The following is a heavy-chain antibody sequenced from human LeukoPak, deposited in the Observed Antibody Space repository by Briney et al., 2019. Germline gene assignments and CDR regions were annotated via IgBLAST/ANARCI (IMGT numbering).Heavy chain of an antibody. D-gene: IGHD5-24*01. CDR2: IYYSGSS. CDR1: GGSINNGGYY. V-gene: IGHV4-31*03. CDR3: ARNRDGYNSFDY. Sequence: SETLSLTCTVSGGSINNGGYYWSWIRQHPGKDLEWIGYIYYSGSSYYNPSLRSRVTISVDTSKNHFSLKLSSVTAADTAVYYCARNRDGYNSFDYWGQGTLVTVSS. J-gene: IGHJ4*02.